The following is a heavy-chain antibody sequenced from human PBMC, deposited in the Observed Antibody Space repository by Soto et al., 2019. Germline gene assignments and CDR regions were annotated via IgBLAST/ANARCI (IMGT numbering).Heavy chain of an antibody. CDR3: ARVNAILGEYSSSWFFFDY. J-gene: IGHJ4*02. CDR2: LYYTGST. D-gene: IGHD6-13*01. V-gene: IGHV4-31*03. Sequence: SETLSLTCTVSGGSINSGGYYWSWIRQHPGTGLEWIGNLYYTGSTYYNPSLKSRVTISLDTSKNQFSLWLRSVTAADTAVYYCARVNAILGEYSSSWFFFDYWGQGTLVTVSS. CDR1: GGSINSGGYY.